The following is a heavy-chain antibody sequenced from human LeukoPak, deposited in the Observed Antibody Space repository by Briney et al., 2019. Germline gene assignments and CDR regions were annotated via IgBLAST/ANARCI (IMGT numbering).Heavy chain of an antibody. Sequence: GASVKVSCKASGYTFTGYYMHWVRQAPGQGLEWMGWINPNSGGTNYAQKFQGWVTMTRDTSISTAYMELSRLRSDDTAVYYCARGGYCSSTSCPWGAFDIWGQGTMVTVSS. CDR1: GYTFTGYY. D-gene: IGHD2-2*01. V-gene: IGHV1-2*04. J-gene: IGHJ3*02. CDR3: ARGGYCSSTSCPWGAFDI. CDR2: INPNSGGT.